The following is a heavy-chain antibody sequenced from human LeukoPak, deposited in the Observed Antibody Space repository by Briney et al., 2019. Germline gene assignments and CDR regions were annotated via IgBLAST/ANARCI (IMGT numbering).Heavy chain of an antibody. D-gene: IGHD6-13*01. CDR1: GFTFSSYA. J-gene: IGHJ4*02. Sequence: PGGSLRLSCAASGFTFSSYAMSWVRQAPGKGLEWVSAISGSGGSTYYADSVKGRFTISRDNSKNTLYLQMNSLRAEDTAVYYCAKAQRVSIAAAGMDWGQGTLVTVSS. V-gene: IGHV3-23*01. CDR3: AKAQRVSIAAAGMD. CDR2: ISGSGGST.